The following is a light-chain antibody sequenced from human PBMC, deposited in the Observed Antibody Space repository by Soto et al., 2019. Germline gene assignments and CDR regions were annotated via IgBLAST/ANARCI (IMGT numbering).Light chain of an antibody. J-gene: IGLJ1*01. CDR3: SYYTSSSTLV. CDR1: SSYVGGYNY. V-gene: IGLV2-14*01. CDR2: EVG. Sequence: QSVLTQPASVCGSPGQSITISCTGTSSYVGGYNYVSWYQQHQGKAPKLMIYEVGNRPSGVSNRFSGSKSGNTPALTISGLQAEDDADYYCSYYTSSSTLVVGTATRSPS.